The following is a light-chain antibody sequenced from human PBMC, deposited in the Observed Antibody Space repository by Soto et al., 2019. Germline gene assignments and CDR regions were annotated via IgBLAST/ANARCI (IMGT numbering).Light chain of an antibody. CDR2: DVS. CDR3: SSYTRGTVV. CDR1: SSDVGGHNY. V-gene: IGLV2-14*03. J-gene: IGLJ1*01. Sequence: QSVLSQPASVSGSPEQSLTTHCTGTSSDVGGHNYVSWYQQHPGKAPKLILYDVSDRPSGVSSRFSGSKSGNKASLTISGLQAEDEADYYCSSYTRGTVVSGTGTKDTV.